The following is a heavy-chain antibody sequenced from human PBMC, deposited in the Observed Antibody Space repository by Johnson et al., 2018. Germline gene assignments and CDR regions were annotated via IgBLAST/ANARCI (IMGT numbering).Heavy chain of an antibody. J-gene: IGHJ6*02. Sequence: VQLVESGGGLVQPGGSLRLSCAASGFTFSSYDMHWVRQATGKGLAWVSAIGTAGDTYYPGSVKGRFTISRENAKNSLYLQMNSLRAGDTAVYYCAREGSGFGDGNGMDVWGQGTTVTVSS. D-gene: IGHD3-10*01. CDR2: IGTAGDT. CDR1: GFTFSSYD. V-gene: IGHV3-13*01. CDR3: AREGSGFGDGNGMDV.